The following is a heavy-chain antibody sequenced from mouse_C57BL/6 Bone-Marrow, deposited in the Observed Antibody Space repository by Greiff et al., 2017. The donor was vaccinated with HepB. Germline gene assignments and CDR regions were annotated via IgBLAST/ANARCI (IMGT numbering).Heavy chain of an antibody. CDR1: GFTFSSYA. D-gene: IGHD1-1*01. V-gene: IGHV5-4*01. CDR3: AREYYGSSYVDWYFDV. J-gene: IGHJ1*03. CDR2: ISDGGSYT. Sequence: DVKLVESGGGLVKPGGSLKLSCAASGFTFSSYAMSWVRQTPEKRLEWVATISDGGSYTYYPDKVKGRFTISRDNAKNNLYLQMSHLKSEDTAMYYCAREYYGSSYVDWYFDVWGTGTTVTVSS.